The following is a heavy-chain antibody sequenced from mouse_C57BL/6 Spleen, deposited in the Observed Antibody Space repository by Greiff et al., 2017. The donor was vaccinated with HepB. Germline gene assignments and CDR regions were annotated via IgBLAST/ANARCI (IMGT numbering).Heavy chain of an antibody. CDR3: ARGFDYYSSRGHFDY. CDR1: GYTFTDYY. Sequence: VQLKQSGPELVKPGASVKISCKASGYTFTDYYMNWVKQSNGKSLEWIGDINPNNGGTSYNQKFKGKATLTVDKSSSTAYMELRSLTSEGSAVYYCARGFDYYSSRGHFDYWGQGTTLAVSS. V-gene: IGHV1-26*01. J-gene: IGHJ2*01. D-gene: IGHD1-1*01. CDR2: INPNNGGT.